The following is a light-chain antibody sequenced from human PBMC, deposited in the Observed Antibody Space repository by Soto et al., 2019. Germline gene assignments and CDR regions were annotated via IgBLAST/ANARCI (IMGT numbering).Light chain of an antibody. J-gene: IGKJ5*01. Sequence: DIQLTQSPSSLSASVGDRVTITCRASQNIRTYLNWYQQKPGKAPKFLNFDAVKLQSGVPSRFSGSGAGTDFTLTISSLQPEDFASYYCQQSYSSPSSTFGQGTRLDIK. CDR1: QNIRTY. V-gene: IGKV1-39*01. CDR2: DAV. CDR3: QQSYSSPSST.